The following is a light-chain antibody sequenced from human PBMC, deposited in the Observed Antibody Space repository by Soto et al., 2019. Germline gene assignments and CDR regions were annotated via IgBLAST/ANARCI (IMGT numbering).Light chain of an antibody. CDR2: LGS. V-gene: IGKV2-28*01. CDR1: QSLLHSDGYNY. Sequence: DIVMTQSPLSLPVTPGEPASISCRSGQSLLHSDGYNYLDWYLQKPGQSPLLLIYLGSNRASGVPDRFSGSGSGTDFTLTISRVEAEDVGVYYCMHALYVPVTFGQGTRLEI. J-gene: IGKJ5*01. CDR3: MHALYVPVT.